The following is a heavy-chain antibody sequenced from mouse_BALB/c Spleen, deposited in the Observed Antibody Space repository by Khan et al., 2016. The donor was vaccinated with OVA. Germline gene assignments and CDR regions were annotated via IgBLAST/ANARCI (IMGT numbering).Heavy chain of an antibody. Sequence: EVQLQESGPGLVKPSQSLSLTCTVTGYSITSDYAWNWIRQFPGNKLEWMGYIGYSGSTSYNPSLKSRISITRDTSKNQFFLRFNSVTNEDTATYYCARLGPGLTYWGQGTLVTVSA. CDR2: IGYSGST. V-gene: IGHV3-2*02. J-gene: IGHJ3*01. CDR3: ARLGPGLTY. CDR1: GYSITSDYA. D-gene: IGHD4-1*01.